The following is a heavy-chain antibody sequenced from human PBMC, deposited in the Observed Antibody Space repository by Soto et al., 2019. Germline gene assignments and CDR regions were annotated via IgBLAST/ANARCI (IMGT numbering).Heavy chain of an antibody. V-gene: IGHV1-3*01. D-gene: IGHD3-9*01. Sequence: ASVKVSCKASGYTFTSYAMHWVRQAPGQGLEWMGWINAGNGNTKYSQKFQGRVTITRDTSASTAYMELSSLRSEDTAVYYCAREKVRYFDWLSNYGMDVWGQGTTVTVSS. J-gene: IGHJ6*02. CDR3: AREKVRYFDWLSNYGMDV. CDR1: GYTFTSYA. CDR2: INAGNGNT.